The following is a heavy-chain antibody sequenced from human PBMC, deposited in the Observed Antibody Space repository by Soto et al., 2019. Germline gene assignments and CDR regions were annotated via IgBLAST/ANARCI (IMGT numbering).Heavy chain of an antibody. Sequence: EVQLVESGGGLVQPGGSLRLSCAASGVTVSSNYMSWVRQAPGKGLEWVSVIYSGGSTYYADSVKGRFTISRDNTKNTLYLQMNSLSAEATAVYYGARHGYYYGGGYFDYWGQGTLVTVSS. CDR1: GVTVSSNY. D-gene: IGHD3-10*01. CDR2: IYSGGST. CDR3: ARHGYYYGGGYFDY. V-gene: IGHV3-66*04. J-gene: IGHJ4*02.